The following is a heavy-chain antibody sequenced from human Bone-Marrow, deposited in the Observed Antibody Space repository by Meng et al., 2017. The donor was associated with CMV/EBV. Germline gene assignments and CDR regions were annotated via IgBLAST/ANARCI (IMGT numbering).Heavy chain of an antibody. CDR2: IYYSGSI. D-gene: IGHD6-19*01. CDR3: ARLRGWQVGMDV. J-gene: IGHJ6*02. Sequence: SETLSLTCTVSGGSISSSDYYWGWIRQPPGKGLEWIGSIYYSGSIYYNAPLKSRVIISVDTSKNQFSLKLSSVTAADTAVYYCARLRGWQVGMDVWGQGTTVTVSS. CDR1: GGSISSSDYY. V-gene: IGHV4-39*01.